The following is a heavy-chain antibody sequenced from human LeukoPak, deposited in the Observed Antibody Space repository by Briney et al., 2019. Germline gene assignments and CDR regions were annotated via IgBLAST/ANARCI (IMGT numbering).Heavy chain of an antibody. D-gene: IGHD3-10*01. CDR2: IIPIFGTA. CDR3: ARIVGIASRGYFDY. CDR1: GGTFSSYA. J-gene: IGHJ4*02. V-gene: IGHV1-69*01. Sequence: GASVKVSCKASGGTFSSYAISWVRQAPGQGLEWMGGIIPIFGTANYAQKFQGRVTITADESTSTAYMELSSLRSEDTAVYYCARIVGIASRGYFDYWGQGTLVTVSS.